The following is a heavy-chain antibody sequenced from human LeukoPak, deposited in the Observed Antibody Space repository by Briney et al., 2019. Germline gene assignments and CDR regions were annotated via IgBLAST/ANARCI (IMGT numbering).Heavy chain of an antibody. CDR3: ASGSPAGDY. Sequence: GGSLRLSCAASGFSFSSYSMNWVRQAPGRGLEWVSSISSSKSYIFYADSVKGRFIISRDNAKNSLYLEMTSLRAEDTAVYYCASGSPAGDYWGQGTLVTVSS. CDR1: GFSFSSYS. J-gene: IGHJ4*02. D-gene: IGHD1-26*01. V-gene: IGHV3-21*01. CDR2: ISSSKSYI.